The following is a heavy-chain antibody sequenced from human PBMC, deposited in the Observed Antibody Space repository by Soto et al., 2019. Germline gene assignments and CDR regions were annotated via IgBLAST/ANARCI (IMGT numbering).Heavy chain of an antibody. D-gene: IGHD3-3*01. V-gene: IGHV2-5*01. CDR2: VHWNDDK. CDR3: AHRRLGDTSTDYTGLDV. J-gene: IGHJ6*02. Sequence: QITLKEAGPTLVKPTQTLTLTCTFSGFSLSTTGEGVFWIRQPPGKAPEWLALVHWNDDKRYSPSLRPRLTIRKETSRNQVLPSLTNLDPVDTGTYYCAHRRLGDTSTDYTGLDVWGQGPTVIVSS. CDR1: GFSLSTTGEG.